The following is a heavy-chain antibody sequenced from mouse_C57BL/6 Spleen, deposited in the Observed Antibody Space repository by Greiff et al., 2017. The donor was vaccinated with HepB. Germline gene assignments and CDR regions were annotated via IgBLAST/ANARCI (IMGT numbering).Heavy chain of an antibody. D-gene: IGHD2-2*01. CDR3: ARDGYERYAMDY. CDR1: GYAFSSSW. Sequence: VQRVESGPELVKPGASVKISCKASGYAFSSSWMNWVKQRPGKGLEWIGRIYPGDGDTNYNGKFKGKATLTADKSSSTAYMQLSSLTSEDSAVYFCARDGYERYAMDYWGQGTSVTVSS. CDR2: IYPGDGDT. V-gene: IGHV1-82*01. J-gene: IGHJ4*01.